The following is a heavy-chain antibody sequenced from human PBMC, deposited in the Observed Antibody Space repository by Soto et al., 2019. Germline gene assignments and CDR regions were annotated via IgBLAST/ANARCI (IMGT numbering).Heavy chain of an antibody. CDR1: GGTFSNYA. Sequence: QVQLVQSGAEVKKPGSSVKVSCKASGGTFSNYAFSWVRQAPGQGLEWMGGMNPIFGKPNYAQKFRGRVTITADESTSTAYMELRSLRSEDTAVYYCARDPYSSGYYSIYYFGMDVWGQGTTVTVSS. CDR2: MNPIFGKP. V-gene: IGHV1-69*01. J-gene: IGHJ6*02. CDR3: ARDPYSSGYYSIYYFGMDV. D-gene: IGHD6-19*01.